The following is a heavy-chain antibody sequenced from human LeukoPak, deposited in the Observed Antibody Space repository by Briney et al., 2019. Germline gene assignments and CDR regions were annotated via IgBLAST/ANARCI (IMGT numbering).Heavy chain of an antibody. CDR3: AKYGSGSYYNGLY. D-gene: IGHD3-10*01. J-gene: IGHJ4*02. Sequence: GGSLRLSCAASGFTFSSYAMTWVRQAPGKGLQWVSTISVSGDNTYYADSVKGRFTISRDTSKSMLYLQMNSLRDEDTAVYYCAKYGSGSYYNGLYWGQGTLVTVSS. CDR1: GFTFSSYA. V-gene: IGHV3-23*01. CDR2: ISVSGDNT.